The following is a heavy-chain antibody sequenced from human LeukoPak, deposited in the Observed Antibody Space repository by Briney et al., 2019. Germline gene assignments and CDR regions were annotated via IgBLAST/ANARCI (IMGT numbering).Heavy chain of an antibody. CDR1: GYTFSDYS. V-gene: IGHV1-2*02. Sequence: ASVKVSCKTSGYTFSDYSIHWVRQAPGQGLEWMGWINPKSGDTKSAQKFQGRVTMTRDTSISTAYMELSRLRSDDTAVYYCARDQRSCSGGSCYPGWFAPWGQGTLVTVSS. J-gene: IGHJ5*02. D-gene: IGHD2-15*01. CDR3: ARDQRSCSGGSCYPGWFAP. CDR2: INPKSGDT.